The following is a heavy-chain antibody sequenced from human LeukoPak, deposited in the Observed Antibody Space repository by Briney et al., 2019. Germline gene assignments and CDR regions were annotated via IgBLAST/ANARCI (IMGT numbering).Heavy chain of an antibody. Sequence: ASVKVSCKTSGYTFTEYYVHWVRQAPGQGLEWMGWINPNRDDTHYAQKFQGRVTMTRDTSISTAYMELSRLRSDDTAVYYCASGVGASTHAFDIWGQGTMVTVSS. CDR3: ASGVGASTHAFDI. CDR2: INPNRDDT. D-gene: IGHD3-10*01. CDR1: GYTFTEYY. J-gene: IGHJ3*02. V-gene: IGHV1-2*02.